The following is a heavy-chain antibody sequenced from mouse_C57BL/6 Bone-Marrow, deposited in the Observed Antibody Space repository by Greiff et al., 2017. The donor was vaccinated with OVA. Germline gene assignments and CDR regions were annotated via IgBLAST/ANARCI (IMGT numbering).Heavy chain of an antibody. CDR3: ARHSSGYVGFAY. CDR2: INRDGGST. D-gene: IGHD3-2*02. Sequence: EVQGVESGGGLVQPGESLKLSCESNEYEFPSHDMSWVRKTPEKRLEWVAAINRDGGSTYYPDTMERRFIISRDNTKKTLYLQMSSLRSEDTALYYCARHSSGYVGFAYWGQGTLVTVSA. CDR1: EYEFPSHD. V-gene: IGHV5-2*01. J-gene: IGHJ3*01.